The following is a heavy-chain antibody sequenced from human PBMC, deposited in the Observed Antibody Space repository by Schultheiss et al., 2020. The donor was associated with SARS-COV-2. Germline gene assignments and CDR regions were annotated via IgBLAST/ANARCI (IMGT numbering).Heavy chain of an antibody. Sequence: SETLSLTCTVSGGSVSSGSYYWSWIRQPPGKGLEWIGSIYHSGSTYYNPSLKSRVTISADTSKNQFSLKLSSVTAADTAVYYCARSGLGASFDYWGQGTLVTVSS. J-gene: IGHJ4*02. CDR3: ARSGLGASFDY. D-gene: IGHD5-12*01. CDR2: IYHSGST. V-gene: IGHV4-39*07. CDR1: GGSVSSGSYY.